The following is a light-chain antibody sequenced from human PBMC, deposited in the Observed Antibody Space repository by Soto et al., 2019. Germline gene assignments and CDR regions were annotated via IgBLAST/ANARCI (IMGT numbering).Light chain of an antibody. V-gene: IGKV3-15*01. Sequence: EIVMTQSPATLSVSPGERATLSCRASQSVSSNLAWYRQKPGQSPRLLIYGASTRATGIPARFSGSGSGTDFILTISSLQPEDFAVYYCHQYNNWPPVTFGQGTKLEI. CDR3: HQYNNWPPVT. J-gene: IGKJ2*01. CDR2: GAS. CDR1: QSVSSN.